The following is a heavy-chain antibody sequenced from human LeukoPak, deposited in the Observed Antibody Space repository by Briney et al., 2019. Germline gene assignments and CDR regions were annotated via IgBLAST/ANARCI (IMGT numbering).Heavy chain of an antibody. CDR3: VRDKGGLLRVFDY. CDR1: GFTLSSHW. D-gene: IGHD3-10*01. V-gene: IGHV3-7*01. J-gene: IGHJ4*02. Sequence: GGSLRLSCAASGFTLSSHWMSWIRQAPGKGLEWVANIKQDESEKFYVDSVKGRFTISRDNAKQSLYLQMDSLRAEDTAVYYCVRDKGGLLRVFDYWGQGTLVTVSS. CDR2: IKQDESEK.